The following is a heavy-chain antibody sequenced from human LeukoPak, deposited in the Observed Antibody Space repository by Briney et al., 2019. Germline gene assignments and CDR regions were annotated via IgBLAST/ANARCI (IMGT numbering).Heavy chain of an antibody. CDR1: GFTFSDYY. D-gene: IGHD2-21*01. V-gene: IGHV3-11*04. CDR3: ARPRGCGTATCSNFDY. CDR2: ISSSGSTI. Sequence: GGSLRLSCAASGFTFSDYYMSWIRQAPGKGLEWVSYISSSGSTIYYADSVKGRFTISRDNAKNLLYLQMNSLRVEDTAVYYCARPRGCGTATCSNFDYWGQGTLVSVSS. J-gene: IGHJ4*02.